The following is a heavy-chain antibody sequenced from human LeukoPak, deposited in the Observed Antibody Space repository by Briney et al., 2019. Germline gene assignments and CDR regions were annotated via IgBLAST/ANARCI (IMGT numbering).Heavy chain of an antibody. CDR3: AKGLKTVRGYCSGGSCRDY. Sequence: GGSLRLSCAASGFTFSSYAMSLVRQAPGKGLEWVSAISGSGGSTYYADSVKGRFTISRDNSKNTLYLQMNSLRAEDTAVYYCAKGLKTVRGYCSGGSCRDYWGQGTLVTVSS. CDR1: GFTFSSYA. D-gene: IGHD2-15*01. V-gene: IGHV3-23*01. CDR2: ISGSGGST. J-gene: IGHJ4*02.